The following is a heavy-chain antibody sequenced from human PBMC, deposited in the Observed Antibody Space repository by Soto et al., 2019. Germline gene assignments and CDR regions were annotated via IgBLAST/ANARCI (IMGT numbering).Heavy chain of an antibody. J-gene: IGHJ4*02. CDR1: GFRFNIAW. Sequence: EVQLVESGGGLVTPEGSLTLSCAASGFRFNIAWMNWVRQAPGKGLEWGGRIKPKTEGGTIDYSAPVKGRFTISRDDAKNRLYLQMHSLRTEDTAVYYCDTGSGYWCQGTLVTVSS. D-gene: IGHD1-26*01. CDR3: DTGSGY. CDR2: IKPKTEGGTI. V-gene: IGHV3-15*07.